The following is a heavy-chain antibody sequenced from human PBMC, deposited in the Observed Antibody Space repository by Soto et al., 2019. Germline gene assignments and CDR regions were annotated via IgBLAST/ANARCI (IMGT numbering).Heavy chain of an antibody. CDR1: GFALSARGEG. D-gene: IGHD3-22*01. Sequence: QITLKESGPTLVKPTQTLTLTCTFSGFALSARGEGVGWIRQPLGKALEWLALIYWNDDKRYSPSLKCRLTITKDTSKNQVVLTMTNMDPVDTGTYHCANRRNYYDSSGYYPGVDYFETWGQGTLVTVSS. CDR2: IYWNDDK. CDR3: ANRRNYYDSSGYYPGVDYFET. V-gene: IGHV2-5*01. J-gene: IGHJ4*02.